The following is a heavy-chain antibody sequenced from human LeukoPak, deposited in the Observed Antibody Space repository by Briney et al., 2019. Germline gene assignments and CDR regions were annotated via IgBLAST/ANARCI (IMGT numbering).Heavy chain of an antibody. CDR1: GFTFSGSA. D-gene: IGHD3-9*01. V-gene: IGHV3-15*01. CDR3: TTDRHDILTGRFDY. CDR2: IKSKTDGGTT. J-gene: IGHJ4*02. Sequence: GGSLRLSCAASGFTFSGSALHWVRQAPGKGLEWVGRIKSKTDGGTTDYAAPVKGRFTISRDDSKNTLYLQMNSLKTEDTAVYYCTTDRHDILTGRFDYWGQGTLVTVSS.